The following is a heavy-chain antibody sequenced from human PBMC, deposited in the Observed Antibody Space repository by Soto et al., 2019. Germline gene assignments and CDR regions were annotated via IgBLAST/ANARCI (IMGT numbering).Heavy chain of an antibody. D-gene: IGHD3-22*01. J-gene: IGHJ4*02. CDR2: VHRSGST. V-gene: IGHV4-4*02. CDR1: GSSRSSDKW. CDR3: ARRDYYDSTGYYGD. Sequence: PSETLSLTCSVSGSSRSSDKWWNWVRQPPGKGLEWIGEVHRSGSTNSNPSLKSRVTISVDKSQNHFSLKLSSVTAADTAVYYCARRDYYDSTGYYGDWGQGTPVTVSS.